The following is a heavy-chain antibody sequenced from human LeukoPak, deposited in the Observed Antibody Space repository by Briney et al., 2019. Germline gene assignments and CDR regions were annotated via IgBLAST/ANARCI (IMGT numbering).Heavy chain of an antibody. J-gene: IGHJ4*02. V-gene: IGHV3-64D*09. CDR2: ISSNGDST. D-gene: IGHD3-16*01. CDR1: GFSFSSYA. CDR3: VKDRYVDY. Sequence: GGSLRLSCSVSGFSFSSYAMHWVRQAPGKGLEYVSSISSNGDSTYYADSVKGRFTISRDNSKNTLFLQMSSLRAEDAAVYYCVKDRYVDYWGQGTLVTVSS.